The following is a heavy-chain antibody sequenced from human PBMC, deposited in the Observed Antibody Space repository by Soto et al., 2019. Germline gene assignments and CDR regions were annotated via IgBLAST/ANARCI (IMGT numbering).Heavy chain of an antibody. CDR3: AKHLPSKENQRLWADAFHI. CDR1: GFTFPNYA. CDR2: VTGRASST. J-gene: IGHJ3*02. Sequence: EVRLLESGGGLVQPGGSLRLSCAASGFTFPNYAMSWVRQAPGKGLEWVSVVTGRASSTYYADSVEGRFTISRDNSRNTLFLQMSSLGAEDSAVYSCAKHLPSKENQRLWADAFHIWGRGTNLTVSS. D-gene: IGHD2-2*01. V-gene: IGHV3-23*01.